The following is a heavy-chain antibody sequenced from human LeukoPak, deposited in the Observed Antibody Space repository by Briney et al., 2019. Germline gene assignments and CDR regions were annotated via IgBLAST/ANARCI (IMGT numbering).Heavy chain of an antibody. CDR3: ARLLGDDY. D-gene: IGHD3-16*01. V-gene: IGHV4-39*01. Sequence: SETLSLTCTVSGLSISFSYYWGWIRQPPGKGLEWIGSISYSGSTYYNPSLKSRVTISVDTSKNQFSLKLSSVTAADTAVYYCARLLGDDYWGQGTLVTVSS. J-gene: IGHJ4*02. CDR1: GLSISFSYY. CDR2: ISYSGST.